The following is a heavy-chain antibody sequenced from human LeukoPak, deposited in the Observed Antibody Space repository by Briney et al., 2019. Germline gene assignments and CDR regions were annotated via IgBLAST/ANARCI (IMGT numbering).Heavy chain of an antibody. CDR2: ITSSGERT. CDR3: AKLTTMAVAIDY. J-gene: IGHJ4*02. CDR1: EFIFSSYD. D-gene: IGHD4-11*01. V-gene: IGHV3-23*01. Sequence: GGSLRLSCVASEFIFSSYDMSWVRQAPGQGLEWVSAITSSGERTYYADSVRGRFTISRDNSRNRVYLHMNSLRVEDTAVHYCAKLTTMAVAIDYWGQGTRVSVSS.